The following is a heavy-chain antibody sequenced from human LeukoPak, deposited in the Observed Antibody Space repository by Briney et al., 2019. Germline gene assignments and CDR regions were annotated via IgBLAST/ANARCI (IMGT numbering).Heavy chain of an antibody. V-gene: IGHV3-21*01. D-gene: IGHD1-26*01. CDR3: TREGGNYPNYFDY. J-gene: IGHJ4*02. Sequence: PGGSLRLSCAASGFTFSSYSMNWVRQAPGKGLEWVSSISSSSSYIYYADSVRGRFTISRDNVKNSLYLQMNSLRREDTAVFYCTREGGNYPNYFDYWGLGTLVTVSS. CDR1: GFTFSSYS. CDR2: ISSSSSYI.